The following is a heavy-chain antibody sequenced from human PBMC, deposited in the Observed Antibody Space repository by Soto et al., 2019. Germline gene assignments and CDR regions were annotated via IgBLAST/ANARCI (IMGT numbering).Heavy chain of an antibody. CDR3: AKDWGSGWFRAYFDN. V-gene: IGHV3-23*01. J-gene: IGHJ4*02. CDR2: ITGRGDRT. D-gene: IGHD6-19*01. Sequence: GGSLRLSCEVFGFSFDTYGMSWVRQAPGKGLEWVAAITGRGDRTDYADSVKGRFTISRDNSNNTLYLEMNSLRAEDTAVYYSAKDWGSGWFRAYFDNWGQGTQVTVSS. CDR1: GFSFDTYG.